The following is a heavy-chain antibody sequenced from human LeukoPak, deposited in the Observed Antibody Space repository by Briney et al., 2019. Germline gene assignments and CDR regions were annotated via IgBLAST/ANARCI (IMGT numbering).Heavy chain of an antibody. Sequence: PGRSLRLSCAASGFTFSSYGMHWVRQAPGKGLEWVAVISYDGSNKYYADSVKGRFTISRDNSKNTLYLQMNSLRAEDTAVYYCARVGVGSSSWSRTFDIWGQGTMVTVSS. CDR1: GFTFSSYG. D-gene: IGHD6-13*01. J-gene: IGHJ3*02. CDR2: ISYDGSNK. CDR3: ARVGVGSSSWSRTFDI. V-gene: IGHV3-30*03.